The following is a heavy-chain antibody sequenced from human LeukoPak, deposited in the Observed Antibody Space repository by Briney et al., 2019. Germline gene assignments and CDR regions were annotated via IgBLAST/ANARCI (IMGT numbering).Heavy chain of an antibody. CDR1: GFTFSSYS. J-gene: IGHJ6*02. V-gene: IGHV3-21*01. CDR3: ARSRGSGSPRYGMDV. Sequence: KTGGSLRLSCAASGFTFSSYSMNWVRQAPGKGLEWVSSISSSSSYIYYADSVKGRFTISRDNAKNSLYLQMNSLRAEDTAVYYCARSRGSGSPRYGMDVWGQGTTVTVSS. CDR2: ISSSSSYI. D-gene: IGHD3-10*01.